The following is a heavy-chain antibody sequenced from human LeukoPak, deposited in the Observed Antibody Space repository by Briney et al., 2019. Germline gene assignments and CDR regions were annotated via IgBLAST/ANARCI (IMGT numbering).Heavy chain of an antibody. CDR2: INAGNGNT. J-gene: IGHJ3*02. V-gene: IGHV1-3*03. CDR3: ARAMYYAYVWGSYSDAFDI. D-gene: IGHD3-16*01. Sequence: ASVKVSCKASGYTFTSYAMHWVRQAPGQRLEWMGWINAGNGNTKYSQEFQGRVTITRDTSASTAYMELSSLRSEDMAVYYCARAMYYAYVWGSYSDAFDIWGQGTMVTVSS. CDR1: GYTFTSYA.